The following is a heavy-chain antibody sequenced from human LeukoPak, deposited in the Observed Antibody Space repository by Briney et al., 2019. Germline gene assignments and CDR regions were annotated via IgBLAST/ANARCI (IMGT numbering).Heavy chain of an antibody. CDR2: IKGDGIST. CDR1: GFDFSSNW. V-gene: IGHV3-74*01. CDR3: VKDLGPVGATMPDD. Sequence: GGSLRLSCAASGFDFSSNWMHWVRHAPGQGLVWVSRIKGDGISTNYADSVKGRFTISRDIAKNTLYLQMSSLRAEDTAVYYCVKDLGPVGATMPDDWGQGTLVTVSS. D-gene: IGHD1-26*01. J-gene: IGHJ4*02.